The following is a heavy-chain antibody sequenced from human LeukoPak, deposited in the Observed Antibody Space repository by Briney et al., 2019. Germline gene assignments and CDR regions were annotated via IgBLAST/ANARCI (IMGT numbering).Heavy chain of an antibody. V-gene: IGHV3-48*03. CDR1: GFTFSSYE. Sequence: PGGSLRLSCAASGFTFSSYEMNWVRQAPGQGLEWVSYIRSSGDTIYYADSVKGRFTISRDNAKNSLYLQMNSLRAEDTALYYCAKDQYYGSGHPDYWGQGTLVTVSS. CDR3: AKDQYYGSGHPDY. CDR2: IRSSGDTI. J-gene: IGHJ4*02. D-gene: IGHD3-10*01.